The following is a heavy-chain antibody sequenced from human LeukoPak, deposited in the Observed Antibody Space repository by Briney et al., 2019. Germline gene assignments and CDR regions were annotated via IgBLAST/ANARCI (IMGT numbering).Heavy chain of an antibody. D-gene: IGHD1-26*01. Sequence: GGSLRLSCAASGFPFSSYAMYWVRQAPGKGLVWVARIHGDGDNISYADSVRGRFTTSRDNAKETLYLHVNSLRPEDTAVYYCARAQVGAPTDLWGQGTLVTVSS. J-gene: IGHJ5*02. V-gene: IGHV3-74*01. CDR2: IHGDGDNI. CDR1: GFPFSSYA. CDR3: ARAQVGAPTDL.